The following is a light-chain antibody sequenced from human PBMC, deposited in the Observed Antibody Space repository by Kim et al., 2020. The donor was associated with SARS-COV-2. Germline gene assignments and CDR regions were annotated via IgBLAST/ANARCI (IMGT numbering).Light chain of an antibody. CDR2: AAF. Sequence: DIQMTQSPSSLSASIGDRVRITCWASEGIANSLNWYQVKVGKAPKILIHAAFTAHNGVPPRFSGSGSGTDFTLTISSLQPEDFATYYCQQSYSFPYTFGQGTKLEI. CDR3: QQSYSFPYT. V-gene: IGKV1-39*01. CDR1: EGIANS. J-gene: IGKJ2*01.